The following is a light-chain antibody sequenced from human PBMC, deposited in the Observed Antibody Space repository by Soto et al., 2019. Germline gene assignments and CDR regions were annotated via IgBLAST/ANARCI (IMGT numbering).Light chain of an antibody. CDR1: SSNIGSNT. V-gene: IGLV1-51*01. Sequence: QLVLTQPPSASGTPGQRVTISCSGSSSNIGSNTVNWYQQLPGTAPKLLIYDNNKRPSGIPDRFSGSKSGTSATLGITGLQTGDEADYYCGTWDSSLSAVVFGGGTKLTVL. J-gene: IGLJ2*01. CDR2: DNN. CDR3: GTWDSSLSAVV.